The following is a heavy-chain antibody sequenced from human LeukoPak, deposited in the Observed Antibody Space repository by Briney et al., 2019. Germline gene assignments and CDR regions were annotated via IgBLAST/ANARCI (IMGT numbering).Heavy chain of an antibody. J-gene: IGHJ5*02. D-gene: IGHD3-10*01. CDR3: ARDRAAGSDWLDP. CDR2: IYYNGST. Sequence: SETLSLTCTVSGGSVSSGSYYWSWIRQPPGKALEWIGYIYYNGSTKYNPSLKSRVTISLDTSKNQFSLKLSSVTAADTAVYYCARDRAAGSDWLDPWGQGTLVTVSS. CDR1: GGSVSSGSYY. V-gene: IGHV4-61*01.